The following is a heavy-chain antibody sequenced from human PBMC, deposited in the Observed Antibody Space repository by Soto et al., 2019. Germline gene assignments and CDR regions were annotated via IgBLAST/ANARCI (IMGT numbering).Heavy chain of an antibody. CDR1: GFTFSSYS. Sequence: PGGSLRLSCAASGFTFSSYSMNWVRQAPGKGLEWVSYISSSSYTIYYADSVKGRFTISRDNAKNSLYLQMNSLRAEDTAVYYCARDPLDSYGWPVDVWGQGTTVSSP. V-gene: IGHV3-48*01. CDR3: ARDPLDSYGWPVDV. D-gene: IGHD2-21*01. CDR2: ISSSSYTI. J-gene: IGHJ6*02.